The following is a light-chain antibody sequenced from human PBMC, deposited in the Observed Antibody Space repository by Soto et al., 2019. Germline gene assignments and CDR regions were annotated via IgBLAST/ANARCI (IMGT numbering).Light chain of an antibody. CDR2: DDT. CDR3: QSSDSSLSGSVV. V-gene: IGLV1-40*01. J-gene: IGLJ2*01. Sequence: QSVLTQPPSVSGAPGQRVTISCAGSSYNIGAGYDVNWYQQFPGTAPKLLIYDDTNRPSGVPDRLSGSKSATSASLAITGLQAEDEANYYCQSSDSSLSGSVVFGGGTKLTVL. CDR1: SYNIGAGYD.